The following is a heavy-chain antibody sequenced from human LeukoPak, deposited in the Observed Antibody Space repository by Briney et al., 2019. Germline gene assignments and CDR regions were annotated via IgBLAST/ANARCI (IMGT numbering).Heavy chain of an antibody. CDR2: INPSGGST. J-gene: IGHJ4*02. Sequence: ASVKVSFKASGYTFTIYYMHWVRQAPGQGLEWMGIINPSGGSTSYAQKFQGRVTMTRDTSTSTVYMELSSLRSEDTAVYYCARGGLGYCSGGSCYGWHPFDYWGQGTLVTVSS. D-gene: IGHD2-15*01. CDR1: GYTFTIYY. V-gene: IGHV1-46*01. CDR3: ARGGLGYCSGGSCYGWHPFDY.